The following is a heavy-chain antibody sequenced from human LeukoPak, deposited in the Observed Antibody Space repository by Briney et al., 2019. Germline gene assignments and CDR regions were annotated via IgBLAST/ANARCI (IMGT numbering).Heavy chain of an antibody. CDR3: ARLGSSWYLAPDY. Sequence: SVKVSCKASGGTFSSYAISWVRQAPGQGLEWMGRIIPILGIANYAQKFQGRVTITADKSTSTAYMELSSLRSEDTAVYYCARLGSSWYLAPDYWGQGTLVTVSS. J-gene: IGHJ4*02. CDR1: GGTFSSYA. D-gene: IGHD6-13*01. CDR2: IIPILGIA. V-gene: IGHV1-69*04.